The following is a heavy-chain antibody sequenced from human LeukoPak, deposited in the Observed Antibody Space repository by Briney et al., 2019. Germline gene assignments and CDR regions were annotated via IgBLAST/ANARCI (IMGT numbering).Heavy chain of an antibody. V-gene: IGHV3-30*02. Sequence: GGSLRLSCAASGFTFSSYGMHWVRQAPGKGLEWVAFIRYDGSNKYYADSVKGRFTISRDNHKNTVYLQMNSLRTEDTAVYYCAKDRSGYLSYFESWGQGTLVSVSS. J-gene: IGHJ4*02. CDR1: GFTFSSYG. CDR3: AKDRSGYLSYFES. D-gene: IGHD3-22*01. CDR2: IRYDGSNK.